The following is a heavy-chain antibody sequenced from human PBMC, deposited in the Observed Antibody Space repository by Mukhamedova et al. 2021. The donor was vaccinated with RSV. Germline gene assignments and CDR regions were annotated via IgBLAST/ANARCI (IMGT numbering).Heavy chain of an antibody. V-gene: IGHV3-7*03. CDR3: ARYKSTWSDLYYFDN. Sequence: NIKQDGGEKYYLDSVRGRFTISRDNAQNSLYLQMNNLRVEDTAVYYCARYKSTWSDLYYFDNWGQGTLVTVSS. CDR2: IKQDGGEK. J-gene: IGHJ4*02. D-gene: IGHD2/OR15-2a*01.